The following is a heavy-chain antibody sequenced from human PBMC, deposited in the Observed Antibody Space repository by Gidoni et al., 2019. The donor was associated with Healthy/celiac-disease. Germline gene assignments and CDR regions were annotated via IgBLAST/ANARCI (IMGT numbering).Heavy chain of an antibody. CDR2: INHSGST. V-gene: IGHV4-34*01. CDR1: RGLFRGYY. D-gene: IGHD4-17*01. Sequence: QGPLHPGGAGRLMPFEPPSPPPAVYRGLFRGYYWSWIRQPPGKGLEWIGEINHSGSTNYNPSLKSRVTISVDTSKNQFSLKLSSVTAADTAVYYCARGFLRPRGYRYYGMDVWGQGTTVTVSS. J-gene: IGHJ6*02. CDR3: ARGFLRPRGYRYYGMDV.